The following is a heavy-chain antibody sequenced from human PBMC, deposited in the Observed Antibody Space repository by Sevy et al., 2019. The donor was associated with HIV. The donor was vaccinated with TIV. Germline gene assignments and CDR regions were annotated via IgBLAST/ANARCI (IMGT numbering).Heavy chain of an antibody. CDR2: ISTTNNYI. CDR3: ATSTHVQLWLRGPFDI. V-gene: IGHV3-21*01. J-gene: IGHJ3*02. Sequence: GGSLRLSCADSGFTFSSYSMNWVRQAPGKGLEWVSPISTTNNYIYYADSVKGRFTISRDNAKTSLSLQMNSLTVEDTAVYYGATSTHVQLWLRGPFDIWGQGTLVTVSS. CDR1: GFTFSSYS. D-gene: IGHD5-18*01.